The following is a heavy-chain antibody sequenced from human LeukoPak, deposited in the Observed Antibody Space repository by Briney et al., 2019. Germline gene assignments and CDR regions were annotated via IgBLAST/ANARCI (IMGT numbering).Heavy chain of an antibody. V-gene: IGHV3-53*01. CDR3: ARDRSECSGGSCYSGGFDY. J-gene: IGHJ4*02. CDR1: GFTVSSNN. D-gene: IGHD2-15*01. CDR2: IYSGGST. Sequence: TGGSLRLSCAASGFTVSSNNMSWVRQAPGKGLEWVPVIYSGGSTYYADSVRGRFTISRDNSKNTLYLQMNSLRAEDTAVYYCARDRSECSGGSCYSGGFDYWGQGTLVTVSS.